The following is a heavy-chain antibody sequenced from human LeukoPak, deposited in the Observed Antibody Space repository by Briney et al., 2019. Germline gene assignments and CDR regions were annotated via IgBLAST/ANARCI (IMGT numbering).Heavy chain of an antibody. V-gene: IGHV4-34*01. CDR2: INHSGST. J-gene: IGHJ4*02. D-gene: IGHD3-10*01. CDR3: ARAPTRLLWDFGY. Sequence: SETLSLTCAVYGGSFSGYYWNWIRQPPGKGLEWIGEINHSGSTNYNPSLKSRVTISGDTSKNQFSLKLSTVTAADTAVYYCARAPTRLLWDFGYWGQGTLVTVSS. CDR1: GGSFSGYY.